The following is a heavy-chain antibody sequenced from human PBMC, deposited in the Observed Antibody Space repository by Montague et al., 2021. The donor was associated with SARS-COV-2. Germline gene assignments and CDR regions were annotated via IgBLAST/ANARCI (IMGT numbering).Heavy chain of an antibody. V-gene: IGHV3-21*01. D-gene: IGHD2-2*03. CDR3: ARASWIVATVPDY. J-gene: IGHJ4*02. CDR2: ISPSGDSI. CDR1: GFSFSSYH. Sequence: SLRLSCAASGFSFSSYHMNWVRQAPGKGLEWVSSISPSGDSIYSADSLKGRFIISRDNAKNSLYLQMSSLRAEDTAVYYCARASWIVATVPDYWGQGTLVTVSS.